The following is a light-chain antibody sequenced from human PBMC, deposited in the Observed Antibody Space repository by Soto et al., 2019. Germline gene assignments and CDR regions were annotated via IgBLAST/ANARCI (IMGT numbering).Light chain of an antibody. Sequence: QSALTQPASVSGSPGQSITISCTGTSRDIGTYDHVSWYQQHPGRAPQLVIYEVSRRPSGVSDRFSDSKSGNTASLPISGLQTEDEADYFFSSYTSSTSCVFGSGTKLTVL. J-gene: IGLJ1*01. CDR2: EVS. CDR1: SRDIGTYDH. CDR3: SSYTSSTSCV. V-gene: IGLV2-14*01.